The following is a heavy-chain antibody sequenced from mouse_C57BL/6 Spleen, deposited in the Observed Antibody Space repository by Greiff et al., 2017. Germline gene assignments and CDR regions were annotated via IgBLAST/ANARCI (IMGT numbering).Heavy chain of an antibody. J-gene: IGHJ4*01. D-gene: IGHD2-1*01. V-gene: IGHV1-82*01. Sequence: QVQLKESGPELVKPGASVKISCKASGYAFSSSWMNWVKQRPGKGLEWIGRIYPGDGDTNYNGKFKGKATLTADKSSSTAYMQLSRLTSEDSAVYVCARGDYGNYDYAMDYWGQGTSVTVSS. CDR3: ARGDYGNYDYAMDY. CDR1: GYAFSSSW. CDR2: IYPGDGDT.